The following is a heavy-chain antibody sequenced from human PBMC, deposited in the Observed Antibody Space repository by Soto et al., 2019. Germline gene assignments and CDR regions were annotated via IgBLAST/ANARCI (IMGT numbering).Heavy chain of an antibody. CDR2: IYYSGST. D-gene: IGHD6-13*01. CDR1: GGSISSGGYY. J-gene: IGHJ6*02. V-gene: IGHV4-31*03. CDR3: ARDLIAATGKHYYYYYGMDV. Sequence: QVQLQESGPGLVKPSQTLSLTCTVSGGSISSGGYYWSWIGQHPGKGLEWIGYIYYSGSTYYNPSLKSRVTISVDTSKNQFSLKLSSVTAADTAVYYCARDLIAATGKHYYYYYGMDVWGQGTTVTVSS.